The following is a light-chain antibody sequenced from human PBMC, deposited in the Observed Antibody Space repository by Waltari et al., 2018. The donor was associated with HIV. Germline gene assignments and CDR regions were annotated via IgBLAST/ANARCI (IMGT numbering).Light chain of an antibody. CDR1: HSVGNY. J-gene: IGKJ2*03. V-gene: IGKV3-11*01. CDR3: QQRTNWPPYS. Sequence: EIVLTQSPATLSLSPGETATLSCSASHSVGNYLAWYQQKPGQAPRLLIYDASNRATGIPVRFSGSGSGTDFTLTISSLEPEDFAVYYCQQRTNWPPYSFGQGTKLEIK. CDR2: DAS.